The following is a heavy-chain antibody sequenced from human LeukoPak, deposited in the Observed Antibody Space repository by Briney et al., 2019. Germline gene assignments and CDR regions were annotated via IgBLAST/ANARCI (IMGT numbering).Heavy chain of an antibody. J-gene: IGHJ4*02. Sequence: ETLSLTCTVSGGSISSSSYYWGWIRQPPGKGLEWVSSISSTSTYIYYADSVKGRFTISRDNAKNALYLEMNSLTAADTAVYYCARDLGDRWGLWGSYRYPLDHWGQGTPVTVSS. D-gene: IGHD3-16*02. CDR3: ARDLGDRWGLWGSYRYPLDH. CDR1: GGSISSSS. CDR2: ISSTSTYI. V-gene: IGHV3-21*01.